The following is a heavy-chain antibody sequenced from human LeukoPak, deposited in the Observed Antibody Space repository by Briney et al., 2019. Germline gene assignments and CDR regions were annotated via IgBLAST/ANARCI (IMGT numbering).Heavy chain of an antibody. CDR2: IYYSGST. Sequence: SETLSLTCTVSGGSISSSSYYWGWIRQPPGKGLEWIGSIYYSGSTYYNPSLKSRVTISVDTSKNQFSLKLSSVTAADTAVYYCARGQYYYDSSGSRGGFDYWGQGTLVTVSS. J-gene: IGHJ4*02. V-gene: IGHV4-39*07. CDR3: ARGQYYYDSSGSRGGFDY. D-gene: IGHD3-22*01. CDR1: GGSISSSSYY.